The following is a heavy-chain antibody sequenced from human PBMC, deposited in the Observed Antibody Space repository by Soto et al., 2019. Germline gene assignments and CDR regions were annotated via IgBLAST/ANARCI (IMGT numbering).Heavy chain of an antibody. D-gene: IGHD2-21*02. CDR3: ARVAVTQYHFDY. CDR1: GFTFSSYW. CDR2: INSDGSTT. J-gene: IGHJ4*02. Sequence: EVQLVESGGGLVQPGGSLRLSCAASGFTFSSYWMHWVRQTPGKGLVWVSRINSDGSTTSYADSVNGRFTISRDNAKNTLFLQMNSLRAEDTAVYYCARVAVTQYHFDYWGQGTLVTVSS. V-gene: IGHV3-74*01.